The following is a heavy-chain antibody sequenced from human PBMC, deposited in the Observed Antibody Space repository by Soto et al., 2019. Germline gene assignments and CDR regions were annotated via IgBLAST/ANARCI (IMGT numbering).Heavy chain of an antibody. CDR1: GYTFTSYG. J-gene: IGHJ4*02. Sequence: QVQLVQSGAEVKKPGASVKVSCKASGYTFTSYGISWVRQAPGQGLEWMGWISTHNRNTKYAQKPQGRVTMTTDTPTSTAYMELRSLRSDDTAVFFCAREMVRGVGSDYWGQGTPVTVSS. V-gene: IGHV1-18*01. D-gene: IGHD3-10*01. CDR2: ISTHNRNT. CDR3: AREMVRGVGSDY.